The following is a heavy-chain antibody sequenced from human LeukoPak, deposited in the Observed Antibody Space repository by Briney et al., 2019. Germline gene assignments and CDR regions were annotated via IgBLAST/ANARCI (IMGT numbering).Heavy chain of an antibody. CDR1: GASFSDSY. J-gene: IGHJ4*02. Sequence: SETLSLTCAVYGASFSDSYWSWIRQSPEKGLEWIGEINNSGNTSYNPSLNSRVIMSVDRSKNQFSLRLTSVTAADTAVYYCARGRYGPRLGNWGQGTLVTVSS. CDR3: ARGRYGPRLGN. D-gene: IGHD3-16*01. V-gene: IGHV4-34*01. CDR2: INNSGNT.